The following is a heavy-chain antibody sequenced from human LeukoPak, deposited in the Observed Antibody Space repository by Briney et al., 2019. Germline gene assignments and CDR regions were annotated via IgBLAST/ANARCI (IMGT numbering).Heavy chain of an antibody. J-gene: IGHJ4*02. CDR2: ISGSGGST. V-gene: IGHV3-23*01. Sequence: GGSLRLSCAASGFTFSSYAMSWVRQAPGKGLVWVSAISGSGGSTYYADSVKGRFTISRDNSKNTLYLQMNSLRAEDTAVYYCAKDHTVRGVSDYWGQGTLVTVSS. CDR1: GFTFSSYA. CDR3: AKDHTVRGVSDY. D-gene: IGHD3-10*01.